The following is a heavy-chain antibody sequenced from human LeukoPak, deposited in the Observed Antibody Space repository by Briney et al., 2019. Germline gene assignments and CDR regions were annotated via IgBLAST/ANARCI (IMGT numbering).Heavy chain of an antibody. CDR1: GFTFSSYA. CDR3: AKRPIAAAGTYYFDY. CDR2: ISGSGGST. V-gene: IGHV3-23*01. Sequence: GGSLRLSCAASGFTFSSYAMSWVRQAPGKGLEWVSAISGSGGSTYYADSVKGRFTISRDNSKNTLYLQMNSLRAEDTAAYYCAKRPIAAAGTYYFDYWGQGTLVTVSS. D-gene: IGHD6-13*01. J-gene: IGHJ4*02.